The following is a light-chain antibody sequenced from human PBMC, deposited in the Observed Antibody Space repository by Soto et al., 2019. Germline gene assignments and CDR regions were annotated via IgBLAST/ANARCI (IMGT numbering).Light chain of an antibody. CDR2: GAS. Sequence: EIVLTQSPGTLSLSPGQSATLSCRASQSVSGSYLAWYQQKPGQAPRLLIYGASSRATGIPDRFSGSGSGTDFTLTISRLEPEDFAVYYCQYYGTSLTFGPGTKVDIK. CDR1: QSVSGSY. V-gene: IGKV3-20*01. CDR3: QYYGTSLT. J-gene: IGKJ3*01.